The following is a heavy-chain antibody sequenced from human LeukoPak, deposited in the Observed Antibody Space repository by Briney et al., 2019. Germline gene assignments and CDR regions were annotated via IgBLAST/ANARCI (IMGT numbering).Heavy chain of an antibody. J-gene: IGHJ4*02. D-gene: IGHD6-13*01. CDR2: IYWDDDK. Sequence: GPTLVKPTQTLTLTCTFSGFSLSTSGVGVGWIRQPPGKALEWLALIYWDDDKRYSPSLKSRLTITKDTSKKQVVLTMTNMDPVDTATYYCVQRGSSSWFFDYWGQGTLVTVSS. CDR1: GFSLSTSGVG. V-gene: IGHV2-5*02. CDR3: VQRGSSSWFFDY.